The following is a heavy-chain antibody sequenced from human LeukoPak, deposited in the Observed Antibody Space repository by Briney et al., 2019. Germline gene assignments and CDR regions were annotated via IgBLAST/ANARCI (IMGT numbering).Heavy chain of an antibody. V-gene: IGHV3-30*02. J-gene: IGHJ4*02. D-gene: IGHD2-15*01. CDR3: AREAHCSGGSCYSRDFDY. CDR1: GFTFSSYW. Sequence: GGSLRLSCAASGFTFSSYWMSWVHQAPGKGLEWVAFIRYDGSNKYYADSVKGRFTISRDNSKNTLYLQMNSLRAEDTAVYYCAREAHCSGGSCYSRDFDYWGQGTLVTVSS. CDR2: IRYDGSNK.